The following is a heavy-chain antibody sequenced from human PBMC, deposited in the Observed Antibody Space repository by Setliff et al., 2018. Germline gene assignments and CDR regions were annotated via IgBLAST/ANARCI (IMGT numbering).Heavy chain of an antibody. CDR2: INHSGNT. CDR3: ARGRIAERPEAIDY. D-gene: IGHD6-6*01. CDR1: GDSISSGNW. J-gene: IGHJ4*02. Sequence: SETLSLTCAVSGDSISSGNWWSWVRQPPEKGLEWIGEINHSGNTNYNPSLKSRVTISVDTSKNQVSLKLSSVTAADTGVYYCARGRIAERPEAIDYWGQGTPVTVSS. V-gene: IGHV4-4*02.